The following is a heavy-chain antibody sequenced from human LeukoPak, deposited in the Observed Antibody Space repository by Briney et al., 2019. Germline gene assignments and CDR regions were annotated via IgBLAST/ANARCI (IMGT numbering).Heavy chain of an antibody. V-gene: IGHV4-59*01. J-gene: IGHJ5*02. D-gene: IGHD3-10*01. CDR1: GGSISPYF. CDR2: IAYSGST. Sequence: PSETLSLTCSVSGGSISPYFWSWIRQPPGKGLEWIGYIAYSGSTNYNPSLKSQVTISVDTSKNQFSLRLNSVTTADTAVYYCARDDYRGVTNFDPWGQGTLVTVSS. CDR3: ARDDYRGVTNFDP.